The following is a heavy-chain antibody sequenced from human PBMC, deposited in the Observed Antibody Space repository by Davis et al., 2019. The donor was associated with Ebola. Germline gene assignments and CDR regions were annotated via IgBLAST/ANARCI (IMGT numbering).Heavy chain of an antibody. D-gene: IGHD6-19*01. V-gene: IGHV6-1*01. CDR1: GDTVSSIDGA. CDR2: TYYTSKWYS. Sequence: PSETLSLTCDTSGDTVSSIDGAWNWIRQSPSRGLEWLGRTYYTSKWYSDYAVSMKSRITINPDTSKNQFSLQLNSVTPEDTAVYYCARGWFRSGMDVWGPGTTVTVSS. CDR3: ARGWFRSGMDV. J-gene: IGHJ6*02.